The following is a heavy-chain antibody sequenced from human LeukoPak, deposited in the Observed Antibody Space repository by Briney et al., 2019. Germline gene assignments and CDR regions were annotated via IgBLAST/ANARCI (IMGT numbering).Heavy chain of an antibody. CDR2: IKPNSGVT. CDR1: GYTFATYF. D-gene: IGHD2-21*02. V-gene: IGHV1-2*02. Sequence: ASVKVSCKTSGYTFATYFMHWVRQAPGQGLEWMGYIKPNSGVTNYAQKFRGRVTMTWDTSISTAYIELSGLTSDDPAIYYCARPTYCGSDCYFNFDYWGQGTLVTVSS. CDR3: ARPTYCGSDCYFNFDY. J-gene: IGHJ4*02.